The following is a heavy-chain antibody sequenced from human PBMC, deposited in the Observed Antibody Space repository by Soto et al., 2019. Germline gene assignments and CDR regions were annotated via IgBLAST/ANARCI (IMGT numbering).Heavy chain of an antibody. CDR2: ISGSGGST. CDR1: VFTFSSYA. D-gene: IGHD1-26*01. Sequence: EVPLLESGGGLVQPGGSLRLSCAASVFTFSSYAISWVRQAPVKGLEWVSAISGSGGSTYYADSVKGRFTISRVDSENWLCLQMNCLSAEDTAVYYCARRGSGSYYDYCGQGTLVTVSS. J-gene: IGHJ4*02. CDR3: ARRGSGSYYDY. V-gene: IGHV3-23*01.